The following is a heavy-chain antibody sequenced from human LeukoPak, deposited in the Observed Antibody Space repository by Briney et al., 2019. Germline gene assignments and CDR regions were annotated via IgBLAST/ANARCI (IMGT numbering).Heavy chain of an antibody. D-gene: IGHD6-13*01. CDR1: GFTFSSYW. V-gene: IGHV3-7*03. CDR2: IKQDGSEK. CDR3: ARESEDSSSWYRAFDI. Sequence: PGGSLRLSCAASGFTFSSYWMSWVRQAPGKGLEWVANIKQDGSEKYYVDSVKGRFTISRDNAKNSLYLQMNSLRAEDTAVYYCARESEDSSSWYRAFDIWGQGTMVTVSS. J-gene: IGHJ3*02.